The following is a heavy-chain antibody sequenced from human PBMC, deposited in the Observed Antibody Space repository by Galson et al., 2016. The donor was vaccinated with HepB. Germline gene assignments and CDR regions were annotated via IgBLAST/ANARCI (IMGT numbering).Heavy chain of an antibody. Sequence: VKVSCKASGGTFSSYAFSWVRQAPGQGLEWMGGIIAIFGTAKYAQQFQDRVTITADKSTSTAYMELSSLRIEDTAVYYCTRQVPITMVRGVLPKYDDYYYYMDVWGEGTTVTVSS. D-gene: IGHD3-10*01. J-gene: IGHJ6*03. CDR2: IIAIFGTA. V-gene: IGHV1-69*06. CDR3: TRQVPITMVRGVLPKYDDYYYYMDV. CDR1: GGTFSSYA.